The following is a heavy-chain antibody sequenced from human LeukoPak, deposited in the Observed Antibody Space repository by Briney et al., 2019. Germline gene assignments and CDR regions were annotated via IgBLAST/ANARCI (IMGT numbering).Heavy chain of an antibody. CDR1: GYTFTSYY. CDR2: INPTVGST. J-gene: IGHJ3*02. CDR3: ARGSRVNAFDI. Sequence: ASLKVSCKPSGYTFTSYYMYWGRQAPGQGLEWMGIINPTVGSTSYTQTFQGRVTMTRDTSTSTVYIDLSSLRAQTPPVYNFARGSRVNAFDIWGQGTMVTVSS. V-gene: IGHV1-46*03. D-gene: IGHD2-2*01.